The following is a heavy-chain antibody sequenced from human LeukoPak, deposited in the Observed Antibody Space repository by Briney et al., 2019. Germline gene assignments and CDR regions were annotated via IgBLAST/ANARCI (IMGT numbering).Heavy chain of an antibody. D-gene: IGHD6-19*01. Sequence: PSETLSLTCTVSGGSISSYYWSWIRQPPGKGLEWIGYIYYSGSTNYNPSLKSRVTISVDTSKNQFSLKLGSVTAADTAVYYCARQYSSSGWYDYWGQGTLATVSS. J-gene: IGHJ4*02. CDR3: ARQYSSSGWYDY. V-gene: IGHV4-59*01. CDR1: GGSISSYY. CDR2: IYYSGST.